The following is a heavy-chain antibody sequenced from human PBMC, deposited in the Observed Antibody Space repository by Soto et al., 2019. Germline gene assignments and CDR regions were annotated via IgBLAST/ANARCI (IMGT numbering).Heavy chain of an antibody. D-gene: IGHD5-18*01. CDR1: GFTFSSYG. V-gene: IGHV3-33*01. J-gene: IGHJ4*02. CDR2: IWYDGSNK. CDR3: ARDQGRGYSYGFDY. Sequence: PGGSLRLSCAASGFTFSSYGMHWVRQAPGKGLEWVAVIWYDGSNKYYADSVKGRFTISRDNSKNTLYLQMNSLRAEDTAVYYCARDQGRGYSYGFDYWGQGTQVTVSS.